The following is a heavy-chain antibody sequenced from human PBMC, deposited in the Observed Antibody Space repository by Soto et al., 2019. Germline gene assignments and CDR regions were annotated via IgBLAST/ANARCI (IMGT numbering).Heavy chain of an antibody. J-gene: IGHJ5*02. CDR3: AGNPYVRGNYFFFDP. CDR1: GTSVTSFS. V-gene: IGHV4-4*07. D-gene: IGHD3-10*02. CDR2: IYIRGSL. Sequence: PSETLSLTCAVSGTSVTSFSWIWVRQPPGRGLEWVGRIYIRGSLNYNPSLEGRITMSIDTSKNEVSLKLRSVTAADTAIYFCAGNPYVRGNYFFFDPWGRGSLVTVSS.